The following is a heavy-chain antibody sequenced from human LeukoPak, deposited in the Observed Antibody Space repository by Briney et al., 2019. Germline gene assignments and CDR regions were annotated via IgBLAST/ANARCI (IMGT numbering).Heavy chain of an antibody. CDR3: ARDSPPVPAANGGFDY. CDR1: GYSFTSYW. Sequence: GESLKISCKGSGYSFTSYWIGWVRQMPGKGLEWMGIIYPGDSDTRYSPSFQGQVTISADKSISTAYLQWSSLKASDTAMYYCARDSPPVPAANGGFDYWGQGTLVTVSS. J-gene: IGHJ4*02. D-gene: IGHD2-2*01. V-gene: IGHV5-51*01. CDR2: IYPGDSDT.